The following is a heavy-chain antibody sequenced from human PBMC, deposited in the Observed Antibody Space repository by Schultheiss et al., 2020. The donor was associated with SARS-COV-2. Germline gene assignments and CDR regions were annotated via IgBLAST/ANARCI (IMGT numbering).Heavy chain of an antibody. CDR2: IYYSGST. D-gene: IGHD3-10*01. Sequence: SETLSLTCTVSGGSISSYYWSWIRQPPGKGLEWIGYIYYSGSTNYNPSLKSRVTISVDTSKNQFSLTLSSVTAADTAVYYCARHPHSLWFGELYWFDPWGQGTLVTVSS. CDR1: GGSISSYY. V-gene: IGHV4-59*08. CDR3: ARHPHSLWFGELYWFDP. J-gene: IGHJ5*02.